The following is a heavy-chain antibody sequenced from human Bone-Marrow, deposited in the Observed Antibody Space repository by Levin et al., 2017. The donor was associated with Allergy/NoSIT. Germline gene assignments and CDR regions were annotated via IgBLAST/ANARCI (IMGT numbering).Heavy chain of an antibody. CDR1: GFTFSSYG. CDR3: AKDSLGSGTGWFDP. D-gene: IGHD6-13*01. J-gene: IGHJ5*02. V-gene: IGHV3-30*18. Sequence: GGSLRLSCAASGFTFSSYGMHWVRQAPGKGLEWVAVISYDGSNKYYADSVKGRFTISRDNSKNTLYLQMNSLRAEDTAVYYCAKDSLGSGTGWFDPWGQGTLVTVSS. CDR2: ISYDGSNK.